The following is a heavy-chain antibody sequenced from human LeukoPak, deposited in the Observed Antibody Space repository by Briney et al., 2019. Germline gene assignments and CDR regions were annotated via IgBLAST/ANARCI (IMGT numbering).Heavy chain of an antibody. Sequence: SETLSLTCTVSGGSISSSSYYWGWIRQPPGKGLEWIGSIYYSGSTYYNPSLKSRVTISVDTSKNQFSLKLSSVTAADTAVYYCARDPSSYSSSWYSWWFDPWGQGTLVTVSS. J-gene: IGHJ5*02. V-gene: IGHV4-39*07. CDR2: IYYSGST. D-gene: IGHD6-13*01. CDR3: ARDPSSYSSSWYSWWFDP. CDR1: GGSISSSSYY.